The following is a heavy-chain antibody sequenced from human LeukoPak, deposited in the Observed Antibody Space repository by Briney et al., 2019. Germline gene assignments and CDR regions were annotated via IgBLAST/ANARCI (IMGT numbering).Heavy chain of an antibody. Sequence: PGGSLRLSCAASGFTFSTYAMSWVRQAPGKGLEWVSAISGGGGSTYYADSVRGRFTISRDNSKNTVYLQMNSLRADDTAVYHCAKGRNEDGDAALNYWGQGTLVTVSS. CDR2: ISGGGGST. D-gene: IGHD4-17*01. CDR1: GFTFSTYA. CDR3: AKGRNEDGDAALNY. J-gene: IGHJ4*02. V-gene: IGHV3-23*01.